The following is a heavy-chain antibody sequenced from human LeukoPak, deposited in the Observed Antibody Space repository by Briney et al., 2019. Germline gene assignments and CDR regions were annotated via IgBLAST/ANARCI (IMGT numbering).Heavy chain of an antibody. Sequence: ASVKVSCKASGYTFTGYYMHWVRPAPGQGLEWMGWINPNSGGTNYAQKFQGRVTMTRDTSISTAYMELSRLRSDDTAVYYCARDLRTLGVRYYFDYWGQGTLVTVSS. V-gene: IGHV1-2*02. J-gene: IGHJ4*02. CDR3: ARDLRTLGVRYYFDY. CDR1: GYTFTGYY. D-gene: IGHD4-17*01. CDR2: INPNSGGT.